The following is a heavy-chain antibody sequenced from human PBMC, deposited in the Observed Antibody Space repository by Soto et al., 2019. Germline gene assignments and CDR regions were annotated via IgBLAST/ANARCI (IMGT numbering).Heavy chain of an antibody. CDR1: GYTFTNYH. CDR3: ARDTGIAAALYYFDY. V-gene: IGHV1-46*01. J-gene: IGHJ4*02. Sequence: GASVKVSCKASGYTFTNYHMHWVRQAPGQGFEWMGIINPSGGSTSYAQKFQGRVTMTRDTSTSTVYMELSSLRSEDTAVYYCARDTGIAAALYYFDYWGQGTLVTVSS. D-gene: IGHD6-13*01. CDR2: INPSGGST.